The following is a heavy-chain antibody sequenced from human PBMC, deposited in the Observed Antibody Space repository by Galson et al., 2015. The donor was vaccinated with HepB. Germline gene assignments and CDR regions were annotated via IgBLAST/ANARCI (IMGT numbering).Heavy chain of an antibody. J-gene: IGHJ6*02. CDR3: ARDRVVRSTMVRGWDYYGMDV. CDR2: INPSGGST. Sequence: SVKVSCKASGGTFSRYTISWVRQAPGQGLEWMGIINPSGGSTSYAQKFQGRVTMTRDTSTSTVYMELNSLRAEDTAVYYCARDRVVRSTMVRGWDYYGMDVWGQGTTVTVSS. CDR1: GGTFSRYT. D-gene: IGHD3-10*01. V-gene: IGHV1-46*01.